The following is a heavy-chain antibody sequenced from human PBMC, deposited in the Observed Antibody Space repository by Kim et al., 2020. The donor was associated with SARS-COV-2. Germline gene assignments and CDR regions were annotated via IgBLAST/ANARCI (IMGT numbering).Heavy chain of an antibody. D-gene: IGHD3-3*01. Sequence: ASVKVSCKASGYTFTGYYMHWVRQAPGQGLEWMGWINPNSGGTNYAQKFQGRVTMTRDTSISTAYMELSRLRSDDTAEYYCARGTQGYDFWSGYQYGIDYWGQGTLVTVSS. CDR1: GYTFTGYY. J-gene: IGHJ4*02. CDR2: INPNSGGT. V-gene: IGHV1-2*02. CDR3: ARGTQGYDFWSGYQYGIDY.